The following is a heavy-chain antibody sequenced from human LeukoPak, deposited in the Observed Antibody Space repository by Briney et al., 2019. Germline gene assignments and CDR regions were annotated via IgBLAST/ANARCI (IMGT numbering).Heavy chain of an antibody. CDR1: RFTFSSYA. CDR3: AKGYSYYDAFDI. CDR2: VSASGGST. Sequence: GGSLRLSCAASRFTFSSYAMSWVRQAPGKGLEWVSAVSASGGSTYYADSVKGRFTIPRDNSKNTLYLQVSSLRAEDTAVYYCAKGYSYYDAFDIWGQGTMVTVSS. J-gene: IGHJ3*02. D-gene: IGHD1-26*01. V-gene: IGHV3-23*01.